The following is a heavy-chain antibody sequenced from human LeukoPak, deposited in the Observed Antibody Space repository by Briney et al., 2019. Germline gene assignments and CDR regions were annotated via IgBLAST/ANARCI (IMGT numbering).Heavy chain of an antibody. V-gene: IGHV4-59*12. CDR3: ARDGVAPKKYCSSTSCPNWFDP. CDR2: IYYSGST. J-gene: IGHJ5*02. Sequence: PSETLSLTCTVSGGSISSYYWSWIRQPPGKGLEWIGYIYYSGSTNYNPSLKSRVTMSVDTSKNQFSLKLSSVTAADTAVYYCARDGVAPKKYCSSTSCPNWFDPWGQGTLVTVSS. CDR1: GGSISSYY. D-gene: IGHD2-2*01.